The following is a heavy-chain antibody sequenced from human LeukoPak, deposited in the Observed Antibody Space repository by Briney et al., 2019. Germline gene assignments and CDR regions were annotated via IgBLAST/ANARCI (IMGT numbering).Heavy chain of an antibody. Sequence: PSETLSLTCTVSGGPITTYYLSWIRQSAGMGLEWIGRISGSGVITYNPSLKSRVILSLDTSNNHFSLKLISVTAADTAVYYCASGSYLNWLDPWGQGTLVTVSS. V-gene: IGHV4-4*07. CDR3: ASGSYLNWLDP. D-gene: IGHD1-26*01. J-gene: IGHJ5*02. CDR2: ISGSGVI. CDR1: GGPITTYY.